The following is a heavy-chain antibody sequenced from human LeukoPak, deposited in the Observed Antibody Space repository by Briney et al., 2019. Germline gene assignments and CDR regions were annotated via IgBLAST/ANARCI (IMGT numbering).Heavy chain of an antibody. D-gene: IGHD3-22*01. CDR3: AHNYYDLFVDALYI. J-gene: IGHJ3*02. CDR2: IYWNDDK. Sequence: SGPTLVKPTQPLTLTCTFSGFSLSTSGVGVGWIRQPPGKALEWLALIYWNDDKRYSPSLKSRLTITKDTSKNQVVLTMTNMDPVDTATYYCAHNYYDLFVDALYIWGQGRMVTVSS. CDR1: GFSLSTSGVG. V-gene: IGHV2-5*01.